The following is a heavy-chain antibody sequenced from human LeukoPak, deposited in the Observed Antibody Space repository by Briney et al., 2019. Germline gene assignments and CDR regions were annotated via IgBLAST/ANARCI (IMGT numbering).Heavy chain of an antibody. Sequence: GGSLRLSCAASGFRFSDYDMDWVRQAPGKGLEWLSYINNSSTTLYYADSVKGRFTISRDNAKNSLYLQMNSLRADDTAVYFCARDDTTLDYWGQGTLVTVSS. CDR3: ARDDTTLDY. J-gene: IGHJ4*02. CDR1: GFRFSDYD. D-gene: IGHD1-26*01. CDR2: INNSSTTL. V-gene: IGHV3-48*04.